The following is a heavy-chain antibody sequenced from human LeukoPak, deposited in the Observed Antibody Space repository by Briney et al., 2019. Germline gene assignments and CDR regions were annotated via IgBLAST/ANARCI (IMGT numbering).Heavy chain of an antibody. CDR3: ARDDSGWGGNFQH. J-gene: IGHJ1*01. D-gene: IGHD4-23*01. CDR2: ISSSSSYI. Sequence: GGSLRLSCAASEFTFSSYSMNWVRQAPGKGLEWVSSISSSSSYIYYADSVKGRFTISRDNAKNSLYLQMNSLRAEDTAVYYCARDDSGWGGNFQHWGQGTLVTVSS. CDR1: EFTFSSYS. V-gene: IGHV3-21*01.